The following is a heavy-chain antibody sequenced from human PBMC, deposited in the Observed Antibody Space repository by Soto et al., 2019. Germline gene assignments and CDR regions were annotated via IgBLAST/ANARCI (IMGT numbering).Heavy chain of an antibody. CDR2: FDPEDGET. V-gene: IGHV1-24*01. J-gene: IGHJ6*04. CDR3: ATKGRWYVGYYYYGMAV. CDR1: GYTLTELS. Sequence: QVQLVQSGAEVKKPGASVKVSCKVSGYTLTELSMHWVRQAPGKGLEWMGGFDPEDGETIYAQKFQGRVTMTEDTSTDTAYMELSCVTSEDTAVYYCATKGRWYVGYYYYGMAVWGGGTTVTVSS. D-gene: IGHD6-13*01.